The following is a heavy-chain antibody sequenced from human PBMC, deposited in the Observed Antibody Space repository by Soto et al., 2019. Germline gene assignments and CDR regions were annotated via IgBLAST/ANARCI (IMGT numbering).Heavy chain of an antibody. Sequence: GGSLRLSCAASGFTFSSYWMHWVRQAPGKGLAWVSRIDTYGSATKYADSVGGRFSISKDNAENTLYLQMNNLRADDTAVYYCVRVLKSIGWDNDVFDIWGQGTMVTVSS. CDR3: VRVLKSIGWDNDVFDI. V-gene: IGHV3-74*01. D-gene: IGHD6-19*01. J-gene: IGHJ3*02. CDR2: IDTYGSAT. CDR1: GFTFSSYW.